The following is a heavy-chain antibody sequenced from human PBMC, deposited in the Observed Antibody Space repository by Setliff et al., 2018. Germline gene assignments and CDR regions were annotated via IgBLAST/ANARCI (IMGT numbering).Heavy chain of an antibody. J-gene: IGHJ4*02. CDR3: ARDSTTVTTLDY. Sequence: GGSLRLSCAASGFTFSTYEMNWVRQTPGKGLEWVAVISYDGSNKHYADSVKGRFTISRDNSKNMTYLQMSSLRAEDTAVYYCARDSTTVTTLDYWGQGTLVTVSS. D-gene: IGHD4-17*01. CDR2: ISYDGSNK. V-gene: IGHV3-30-3*01. CDR1: GFTFSTYE.